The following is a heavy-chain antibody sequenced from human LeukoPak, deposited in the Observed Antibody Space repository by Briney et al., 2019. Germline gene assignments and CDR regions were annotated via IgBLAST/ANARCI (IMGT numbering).Heavy chain of an antibody. J-gene: IGHJ4*02. CDR1: GFTFSSYS. CDR2: ISSSGGYI. V-gene: IGHV3-21*01. CDR3: ARDADTALYFDY. Sequence: GGSLRLSCAASGFTFSSYSMNWVRQAPGKGLEWVSSISSSGGYIYYADSAKGRFTISRDNAKNSLYLQINSLRADDTAVYYCARDADTALYFDYWGQGTLVTVSS. D-gene: IGHD5-18*01.